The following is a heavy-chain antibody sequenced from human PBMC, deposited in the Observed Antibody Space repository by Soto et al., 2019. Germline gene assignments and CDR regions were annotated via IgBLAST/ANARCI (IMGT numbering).Heavy chain of an antibody. CDR1: GFSLSTSEVG. Sequence: QITLKESGPTLVKPTQTLTLTCTVSGFSLSTSEVGVGWIRQPPGKALEWLALIYWDDDKRYSPSLKGRLSNSMNTSNNQVFLTMNNLDSVDTATYYCAHRPDYCDLGYFDYWGQGTLVTVSS. CDR2: IYWDDDK. J-gene: IGHJ4*02. CDR3: AHRPDYCDLGYFDY. D-gene: IGHD4-17*01. V-gene: IGHV2-5*02.